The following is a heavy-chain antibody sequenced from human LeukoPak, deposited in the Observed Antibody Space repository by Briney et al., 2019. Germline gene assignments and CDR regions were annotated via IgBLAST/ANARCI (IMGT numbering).Heavy chain of an antibody. Sequence: SVKVSCKASGGTFSSYAISWVRQAPGQGLEWMGGIIPIFGTANYAQKFQGRVTITADESTSTAYMELSSLRSEDTAVYYCARGLYGGPFDAAFDIWGQGTMVTVSS. CDR1: GGTFSSYA. J-gene: IGHJ3*02. CDR2: IIPIFGTA. V-gene: IGHV1-69*13. CDR3: ARGLYGGPFDAAFDI. D-gene: IGHD4-23*01.